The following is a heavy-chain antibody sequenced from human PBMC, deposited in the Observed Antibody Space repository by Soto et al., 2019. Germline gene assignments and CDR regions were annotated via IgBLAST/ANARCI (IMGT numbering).Heavy chain of an antibody. J-gene: IGHJ4*02. CDR2: MNPNTGNS. CDR1: GYTFTSYD. CDR3: ARRAETNGWNGFGADKYYFDF. Sequence: AAVKVSCKASGYTFTSYDIYWVRQATGQGLEWMGWMNPNTGNSAYAQKFQGRVTVTSDTSINTVHMELNSLRSEDTAVYYCARRAETNGWNGFGADKYYFDFWGQGTLVTVSS. D-gene: IGHD1-1*01. V-gene: IGHV1-8*01.